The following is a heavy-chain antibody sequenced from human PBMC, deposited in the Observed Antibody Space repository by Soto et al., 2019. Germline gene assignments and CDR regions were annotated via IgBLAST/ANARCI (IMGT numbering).Heavy chain of an antibody. CDR2: MNPNSGNT. CDR1: GYTFTSYD. CDR3: ARGLLELTLGWFDP. J-gene: IGHJ5*02. Sequence: QVQLVQSGAEVKKPGASVKVSCKASGYTFTSYDINWVRQATGQGLEWMGWMNPNSGNTGYAQKFQGRVTMTRDTXXSTAYRELSSLRSEDTAVYYCARGLLELTLGWFDPWGQGTLVTVSS. D-gene: IGHD3-16*01. V-gene: IGHV1-8*01.